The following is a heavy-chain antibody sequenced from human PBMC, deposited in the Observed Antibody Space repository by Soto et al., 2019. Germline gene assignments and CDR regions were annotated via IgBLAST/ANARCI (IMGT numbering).Heavy chain of an antibody. Sequence: PSETLSLTCSVSGGSINSSSYFWGWVRQPPGKGLECIGSIYYSGSTYYKPSLRSRVTISFDTSKNQFSLKLSSLTAADTAVFYCARHYSSGCRNWFHXWGQGTLVTVSX. J-gene: IGHJ5*02. CDR3: ARHYSSGCRNWFHX. CDR1: GGSINSSSYF. CDR2: IYYSGST. V-gene: IGHV4-39*01. D-gene: IGHD6-19*01.